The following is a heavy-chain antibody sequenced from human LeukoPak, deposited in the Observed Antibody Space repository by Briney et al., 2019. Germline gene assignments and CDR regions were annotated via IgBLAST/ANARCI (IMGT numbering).Heavy chain of an antibody. CDR2: IYYTGNA. D-gene: IGHD6-13*01. V-gene: IGHV4-59*01. J-gene: IGHJ5*02. Sequence: PSETLSLTCSVSGGSISGYHWNWIRQSPGKGLQWIANIYYTGNADYNPSLRSRVTISVDTSKNQFSLKLSSVTAADTAVYYCARATRIAAAGTWFDPWGQGTLVTVSS. CDR1: GGSISGYH. CDR3: ARATRIAAAGTWFDP.